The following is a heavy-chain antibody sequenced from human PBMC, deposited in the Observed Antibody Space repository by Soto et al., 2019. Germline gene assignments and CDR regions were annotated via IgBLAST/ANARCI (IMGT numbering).Heavy chain of an antibody. Sequence: QITLKESGPTLVKPTQTLTLTCIFSGFSLNTNGVGVGWIRQPPGKALEWLALIYWDDDKRYSPSLNNRLTTTKDTSQTQVVLTMTNMNTVDTATYSCAHRRGAPGHFDYGGQGTLVTVSS. J-gene: IGHJ4*02. CDR3: AHRRGAPGHFDY. CDR1: GFSLNTNGVG. V-gene: IGHV2-5*02. D-gene: IGHD3-10*01. CDR2: IYWDDDK.